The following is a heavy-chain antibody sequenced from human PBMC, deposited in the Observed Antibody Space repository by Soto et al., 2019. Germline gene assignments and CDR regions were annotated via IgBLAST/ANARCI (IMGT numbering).Heavy chain of an antibody. Sequence: QVQLVQSGAEVKKPGSSVKVSCKASGGTFSSYAISWVRQAPGQGLEWMGGIIPIFGTANYAPKFQGRVTITADESTSTAYMELSRLRSEDTAVYYCARESRYCSGGSCYFLPGIDYWGQGTLVTVSS. CDR1: GGTFSSYA. CDR2: IIPIFGTA. CDR3: ARESRYCSGGSCYFLPGIDY. D-gene: IGHD2-15*01. V-gene: IGHV1-69*12. J-gene: IGHJ4*02.